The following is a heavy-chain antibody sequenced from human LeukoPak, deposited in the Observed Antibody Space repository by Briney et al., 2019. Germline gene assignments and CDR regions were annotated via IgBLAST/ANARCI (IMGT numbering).Heavy chain of an antibody. CDR1: GGSISRYY. CDR3: ARQEGGGALDY. V-gene: IGHV4-59*08. J-gene: IGHJ4*02. D-gene: IGHD3-16*01. CDR2: IYYSGST. Sequence: SETLSLTCTVSGGSISRYYWSWIRQPPGKGLEWIGYIYYSGSTNYNPSLKSRVTISVDTSKNQFSLKLSSVTAADTAVYYCARQEGGGALDYWGQGTLVTVSS.